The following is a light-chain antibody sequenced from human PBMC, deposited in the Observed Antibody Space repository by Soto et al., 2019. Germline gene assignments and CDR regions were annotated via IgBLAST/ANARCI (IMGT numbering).Light chain of an antibody. Sequence: QSVVTQPPSASGTPGQRVTISCSGSSSHIGSNTVNWYQQLPGTAPKLLIYSNNQRPSGVPDRFSGSKTGTSASLAISGPQSEDEADYYCAAWDDSLNGVVFGGGTKLTVL. CDR1: SSHIGSNT. V-gene: IGLV1-44*01. J-gene: IGLJ2*01. CDR2: SNN. CDR3: AAWDDSLNGVV.